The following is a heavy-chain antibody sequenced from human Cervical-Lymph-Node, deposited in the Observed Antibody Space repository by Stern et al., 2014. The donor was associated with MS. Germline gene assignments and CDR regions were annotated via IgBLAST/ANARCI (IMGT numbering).Heavy chain of an antibody. J-gene: IGHJ6*02. D-gene: IGHD1-7*01. CDR1: GYSFTNYD. CDR2: MNPNSGHT. V-gene: IGHV1-8*01. CDR3: VREDRNFHYYGMDV. Sequence: QVQLVQSGAEVKQPGASVKVSCKASGYSFTNYDINWVRQAPGQGLEWMGWMNPNSGHTGLKPKFQGRVTMTRNTSMSTAYMQMSSLTSEDTAVYYCVREDRNFHYYGMDVWGQGTTLTVSS.